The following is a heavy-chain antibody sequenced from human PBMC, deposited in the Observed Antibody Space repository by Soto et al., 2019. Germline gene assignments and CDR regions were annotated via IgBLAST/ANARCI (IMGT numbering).Heavy chain of an antibody. CDR2: IKQDGTSK. V-gene: IGHV3-7*05. Sequence: EVQLVESGGGLVQPGGSLRLSCAASGFTFTSYWMRWVRQAPGKGLEWVANIKQDGTSKYYAESVKGRFTVSRDNGKSSIYLQMDSLRDDDTAVYRCARLRCILMERDFDSWGQGTLVTVSS. CDR1: GFTFTSYW. CDR3: ARLRCILMERDFDS. D-gene: IGHD2-8*01. J-gene: IGHJ4*02.